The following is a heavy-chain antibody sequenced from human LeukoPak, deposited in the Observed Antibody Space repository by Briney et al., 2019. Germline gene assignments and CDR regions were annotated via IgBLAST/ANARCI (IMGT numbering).Heavy chain of an antibody. D-gene: IGHD5-18*01. J-gene: IGHJ5*02. CDR3: ATYRQVLLPFEA. V-gene: IGHV3-23*01. CDR2: IFQGGGEI. Sequence: GGSLRLSCAASGFTFSWYSMIWVRQPPGKGLEWVSSIFQGGGEIHYADSVRGRFTISRDNSKSTLFLQMNSLRAEDTAIYYCATYRQVLLPFEAWGQGTLVTVSS. CDR1: GFTFSWYS.